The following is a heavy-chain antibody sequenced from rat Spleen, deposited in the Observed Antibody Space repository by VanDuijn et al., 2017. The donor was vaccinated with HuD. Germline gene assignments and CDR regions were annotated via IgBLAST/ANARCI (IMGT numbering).Heavy chain of an antibody. J-gene: IGHJ2*01. CDR3: ARRHYGYTDYFDY. CDR1: GFTFSTFP. V-gene: IGHV5-25*01. D-gene: IGHD1-11*01. CDR2: ISSGGGGT. Sequence: EVQLVESDGGLVQPGRSLKLSCTASGFTFSTFPMVWVRQAPKKGLEWVASISSGGGGTYYADSVEGRFTISRDNTKSTLSLQMDSLRSEDTATYYCARRHYGYTDYFDYWGQGVMVPVSS.